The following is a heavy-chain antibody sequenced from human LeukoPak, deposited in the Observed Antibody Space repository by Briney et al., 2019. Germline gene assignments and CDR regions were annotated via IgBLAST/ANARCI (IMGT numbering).Heavy chain of an antibody. Sequence: TSETLSLTCTVSGGSISSYYWSWIRQPPGKGLEWIGYISYSGSTNYNPSLKSRVTISVDTSKNQFSLKLSSVTAADTAVYYCAREEATGASFDIWGQGTMVAVSS. V-gene: IGHV4-59*01. J-gene: IGHJ3*02. CDR1: GGSISSYY. CDR2: ISYSGST. CDR3: AREEATGASFDI.